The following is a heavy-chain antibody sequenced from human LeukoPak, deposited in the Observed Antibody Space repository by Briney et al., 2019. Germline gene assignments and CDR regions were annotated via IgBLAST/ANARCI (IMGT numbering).Heavy chain of an antibody. CDR2: VWSDGTNK. J-gene: IGHJ4*02. D-gene: IGHD3-10*01. CDR3: ATNYGSGNTDHYFDY. CDR1: GSTFSGYA. Sequence: GGSLRLSCAASGSTFSGYAMHWVRQAPGKGLEWVTVVWSDGTNKYYADSVKGRFTVSRDNSKNTLSLQMNSLRAEDTAVYYCATNYGSGNTDHYFDYWGQGTLVTVSS. V-gene: IGHV3-33*03.